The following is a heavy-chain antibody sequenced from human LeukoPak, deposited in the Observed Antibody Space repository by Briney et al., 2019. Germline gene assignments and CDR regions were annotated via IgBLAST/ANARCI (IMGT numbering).Heavy chain of an antibody. CDR1: GFTFSSYW. CDR3: ARGTGYSSSWYDGYFDY. CDR2: IKQDGSEK. D-gene: IGHD6-13*01. J-gene: IGHJ4*02. Sequence: GGSLRLSCAASGFTFSSYWMSWVRQAPGKGLEGVAHIKQDGSEKYYVDSVKGRFTISRDNAKNSLYLQMNSLRAEDTAVYYCARGTGYSSSWYDGYFDYWGQGTLVTVSS. V-gene: IGHV3-7*01.